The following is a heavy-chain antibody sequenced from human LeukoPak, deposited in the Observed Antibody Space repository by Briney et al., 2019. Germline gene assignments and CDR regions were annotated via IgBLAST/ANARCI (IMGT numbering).Heavy chain of an antibody. CDR2: INQGGSRL. D-gene: IGHD2-8*01. V-gene: IGHV3-7*01. Sequence: GGSLRLSCAGSGFTFGRYWMSWVRQAPGKGLEWVASINQGGSRLHYLDSVTGRFIISRDGAQNSLFLQMTRLRVDDTAVYYCARLKDDVTKLDYWGQGTLVSVSS. CDR1: GFTFGRYW. CDR3: ARLKDDVTKLDY. J-gene: IGHJ4*02.